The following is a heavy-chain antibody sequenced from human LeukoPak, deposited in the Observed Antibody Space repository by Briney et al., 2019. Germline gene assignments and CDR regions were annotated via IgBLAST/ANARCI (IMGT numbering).Heavy chain of an antibody. CDR3: ARLVGASWFDS. V-gene: IGHV6-1*01. CDR2: TYYRSKWNN. CDR1: GDSVSTNSAT. J-gene: IGHJ5*01. D-gene: IGHD1-26*01. Sequence: HSQTLSLTCAISGDSVSTNSATWTWLRQSPSRGLEWLGRTYYRSKWNNDYAVSMKSRITINPDTSKNQFPLQLNSVTPEDTAVYYCARLVGASWFDSWGQGTLVTVSS.